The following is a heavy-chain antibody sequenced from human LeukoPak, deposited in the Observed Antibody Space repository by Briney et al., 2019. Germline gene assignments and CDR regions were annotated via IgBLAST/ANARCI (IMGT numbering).Heavy chain of an antibody. CDR1: GGTFSSYT. V-gene: IGHV1-69*05. J-gene: IGHJ5*02. CDR2: IIPIFGTA. Sequence: ASVKVSCKASGGTFSSYTISWVRQAPGQGLEWMGRIIPIFGTANYAQKFQGRVTITTDESTSTAYMELSSLRSEDTAVYYCARVGEKWELLTWGQGTLVTVSS. D-gene: IGHD1-26*01. CDR3: ARVGEKWELLT.